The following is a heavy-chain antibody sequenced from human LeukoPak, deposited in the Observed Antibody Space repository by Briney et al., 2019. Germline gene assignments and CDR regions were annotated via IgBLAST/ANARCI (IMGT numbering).Heavy chain of an antibody. J-gene: IGHJ4*02. Sequence: GASVKVSCKASGYTFTSYDINWVRQATGQGLEWMGWMNPNSGNTGYAQKFQGRVTMTRNTSISTAYMELSSLRSEDTAVYYCARAYRSHCSSTSCLVDYWGQGTLVTVSS. CDR1: GYTFTSYD. D-gene: IGHD2-2*01. V-gene: IGHV1-8*01. CDR3: ARAYRSHCSSTSCLVDY. CDR2: MNPNSGNT.